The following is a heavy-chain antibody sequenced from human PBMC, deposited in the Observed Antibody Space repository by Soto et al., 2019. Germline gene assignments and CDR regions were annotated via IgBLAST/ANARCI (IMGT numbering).Heavy chain of an antibody. V-gene: IGHV3-53*01. CDR1: AFTVSSND. CDR3: ARRPLNSDCAY. Sequence: EVQLVESGGDLIQPGGSLRLSCAASAFTVSSNDMSWVRQAPGKGLEWVSLIYSSGSTHYADSVKGRFTISRNNSKNTVHLQMNTLRAEDTAVYYCARRPLNSDCAYWGQGTLVTVSS. D-gene: IGHD2-21*01. J-gene: IGHJ4*02. CDR2: IYSSGST.